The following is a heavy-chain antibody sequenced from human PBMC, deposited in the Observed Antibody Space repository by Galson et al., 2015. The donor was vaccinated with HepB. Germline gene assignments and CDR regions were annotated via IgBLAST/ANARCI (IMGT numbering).Heavy chain of an antibody. CDR3: ARDTAMVPDY. J-gene: IGHJ4*02. CDR1: GYTFTGYY. CDR2: INPNSGGT. V-gene: IGHV1-2*02. Sequence: SVKVSCKASGYTFTGYYMHWVRQAPGQGLEWMGWINPNSGGTNYAQNFQGRVTMTRDTSISTDYMELSRLRSDDTAVDYCARDTAMVPDYWGQGTLVTVYS. D-gene: IGHD5-18*01.